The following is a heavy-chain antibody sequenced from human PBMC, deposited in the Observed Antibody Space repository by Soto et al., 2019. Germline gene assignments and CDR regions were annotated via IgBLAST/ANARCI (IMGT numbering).Heavy chain of an antibody. CDR3: AKVRMPTYYFDY. D-gene: IGHD2-15*01. V-gene: IGHV3-23*01. J-gene: IGHJ4*02. CDR1: GFTFSSYA. CDR2: ISGSGGST. Sequence: PGGSLRLSCAASGFTFSSYAMTWVRQAPGKGLEWVSAISGSGGSTYYADSVKGRFTISRDNSKNTLYLQMNSLRAEDTAIYYCAKVRMPTYYFDYWGQGTLVTVSS.